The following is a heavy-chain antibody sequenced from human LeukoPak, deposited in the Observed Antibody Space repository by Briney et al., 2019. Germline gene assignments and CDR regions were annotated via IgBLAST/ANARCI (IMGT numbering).Heavy chain of an antibody. V-gene: IGHV3-66*01. CDR3: ERGPSGYSYGSRFDY. J-gene: IGHJ4*02. CDR1: GFTVSSNY. CDR2: IYSGGST. D-gene: IGHD5-18*01. Sequence: GGSLRLSCAASGFTVSSNYMSWVRQAPGKGLEWASIIYSGGSTYYADSVKGRFTISRDNSKNVLYLQMNRLRAEDTAVYYCERGPSGYSYGSRFDYWGQGTLVTVSS.